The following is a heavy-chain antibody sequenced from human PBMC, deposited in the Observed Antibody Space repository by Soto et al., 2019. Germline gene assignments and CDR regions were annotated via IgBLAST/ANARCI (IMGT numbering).Heavy chain of an antibody. Sequence: KPSETLSLTCTVSGGSMSSSSYYWGWIRQPPGKGLEWIGNIYYSGSTYTNPSLKSRVTMSVDTSKSQFSLKLSSVTAADTAVYFCARLVVLYSSGWYNDYWGQRTLVTVAS. J-gene: IGHJ4*02. D-gene: IGHD6-19*01. CDR1: GGSMSSSSYY. CDR3: ARLVVLYSSGWYNDY. CDR2: IYYSGST. V-gene: IGHV4-39*01.